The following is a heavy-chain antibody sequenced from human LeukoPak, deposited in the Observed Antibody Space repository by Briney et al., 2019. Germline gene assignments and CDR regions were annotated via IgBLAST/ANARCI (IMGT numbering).Heavy chain of an antibody. CDR1: GFTFSSYE. J-gene: IGHJ4*02. D-gene: IGHD6-13*01. CDR2: ISSSGSTI. CDR3: ARDADSSSWYRGYFDY. Sequence: GGSLRLSCAASGFTFSSYEMNWVRQAPGKGLEWVSYISSSGSTIYYADSVKGRFTISRDNSKNTLYLQMNSLRSEDTAVYYCARDADSSSWYRGYFDYWGQGTLVTVSS. V-gene: IGHV3-48*03.